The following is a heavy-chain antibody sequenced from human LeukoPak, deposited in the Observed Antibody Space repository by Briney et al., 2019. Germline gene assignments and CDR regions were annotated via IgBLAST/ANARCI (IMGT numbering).Heavy chain of an antibody. CDR3: ARENLRSYDILTGSGSYGMDV. V-gene: IGHV1-2*04. Sequence: ASVKVSCKASGYTFTGYYMHWVRQAPGQGLEWMGWINPNSGGTNYAQKFQGWVTMTRDTSISTAYMELSRLRSDDTAVYYCARENLRSYDILTGSGSYGMDVWGQGTTVTVSS. D-gene: IGHD3-9*01. CDR2: INPNSGGT. J-gene: IGHJ6*02. CDR1: GYTFTGYY.